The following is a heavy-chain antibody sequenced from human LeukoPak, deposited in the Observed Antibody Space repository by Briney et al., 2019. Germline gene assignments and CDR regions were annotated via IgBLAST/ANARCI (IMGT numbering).Heavy chain of an antibody. J-gene: IGHJ4*02. CDR2: INPNSGGT. Sequence: GASVKVSCKASGYTFTGYYMHWVRQAPGQGLEWMGWINPNSGGTNYAQKFQGRVTMTRDTSISTAYMELSRLRSDDTAAYYCARVTNYDYVWGSYSDYWGQGTLVTVSS. CDR3: ARVTNYDYVWGSYSDY. V-gene: IGHV1-2*02. D-gene: IGHD3-16*01. CDR1: GYTFTGYY.